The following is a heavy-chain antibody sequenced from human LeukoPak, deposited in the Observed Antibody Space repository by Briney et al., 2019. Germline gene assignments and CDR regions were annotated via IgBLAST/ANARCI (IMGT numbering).Heavy chain of an antibody. V-gene: IGHV3-64*01. D-gene: IGHD6-19*01. CDR2: ISSNGGSK. CDR3: ARGPVAVAGTAPFDY. J-gene: IGHJ4*02. CDR1: GFTFSSYA. Sequence: GGSLRLSCAASGFTFSSYALHWVRLAPGKGLEYVSAISSNGGSKYYANSVKGRFTISRDNSKNTLYLQMGSLRDEDMGVYYCARGPVAVAGTAPFDYWGQGTLVTVSS.